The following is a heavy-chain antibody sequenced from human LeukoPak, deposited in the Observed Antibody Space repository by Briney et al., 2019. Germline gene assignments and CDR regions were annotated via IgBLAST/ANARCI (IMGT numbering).Heavy chain of an antibody. CDR2: IRGDENTK. D-gene: IGHD1-26*01. Sequence: GGSLRLSCAASGFIFDNYAMHWVRQAPGKGPEWLSLIRGDENTKYYTDSVKGRFTISRDNGKSSLYLHMNSLRTEDTALYYCAKDIGTGWDLDYWGQGTLVTVSS. CDR1: GFIFDNYA. CDR3: AKDIGTGWDLDY. J-gene: IGHJ4*02. V-gene: IGHV3-43*02.